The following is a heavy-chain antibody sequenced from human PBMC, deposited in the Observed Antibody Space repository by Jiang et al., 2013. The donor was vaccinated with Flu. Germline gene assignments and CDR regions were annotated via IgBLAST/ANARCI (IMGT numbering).Heavy chain of an antibody. J-gene: IGHJ6*02. CDR3: VKEKRRKSVERTGLGNYHYGMDV. V-gene: IGHV3-9*01. Sequence: VQLVESGGGLVQPGGTLRLSCAASGFTFDDFAMHWVRQTPGKGLEWVSSINWDTNKINYAESVKGRFTISRDNPKNSLFLQMSSLGPEDTALYYCVKEKRRKSVERTGLGNYHYGMDVWGQGTTVIVS. CDR1: GFTFDDFA. CDR2: INWDTNKI. D-gene: IGHD1-1*01.